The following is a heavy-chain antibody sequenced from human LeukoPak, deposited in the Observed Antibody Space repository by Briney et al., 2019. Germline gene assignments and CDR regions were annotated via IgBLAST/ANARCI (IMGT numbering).Heavy chain of an antibody. CDR1: GGSISNTNW. CDR2: IYHSGST. J-gene: IGHJ5*02. D-gene: IGHD3-10*01. Sequence: SETLSLTCGVSGGSISNTNWWTWVRQPPGKGLEWIGEIYHSGSTNYNPSLKSRVTISVDKSKNQFSLKLSSVTAADTAVYYCARTPRINMVLDPWGQGTLVTVSS. CDR3: ARTPRINMVLDP. V-gene: IGHV4/OR15-8*01.